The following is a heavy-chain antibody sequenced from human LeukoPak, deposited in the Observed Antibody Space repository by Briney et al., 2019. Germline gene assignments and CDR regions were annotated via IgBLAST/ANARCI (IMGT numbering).Heavy chain of an antibody. D-gene: IGHD6-19*01. V-gene: IGHV3-53*01. CDR2: IYSGGST. CDR1: GFTVSSNY. CDR3: AGVWRYSSGWYYFDY. Sequence: GGSLRLSCAASGFTVSSNYMSWVRQAPGKGLEWVSVIYSGGSTYYADSVKGRFTISRDNSKNTLYLQMNSLRAEDTAVYYCAGVWRYSSGWYYFDYWGQGTLVTVSS. J-gene: IGHJ4*02.